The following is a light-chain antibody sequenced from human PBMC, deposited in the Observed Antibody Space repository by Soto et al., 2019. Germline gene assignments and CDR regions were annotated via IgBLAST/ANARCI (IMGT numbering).Light chain of an antibody. CDR3: QQYNNWRPYT. V-gene: IGKV3-15*01. Sequence: EIVMTQSPATLSVSPGERATLSCRASQSISSNLAWYQRRPGQAPRLLIYGASARATGIPARFSGSGSGTEFTLTISSLQSEHFAVYYCQQYNNWRPYTFGQGTKVEIK. J-gene: IGKJ2*01. CDR2: GAS. CDR1: QSISSN.